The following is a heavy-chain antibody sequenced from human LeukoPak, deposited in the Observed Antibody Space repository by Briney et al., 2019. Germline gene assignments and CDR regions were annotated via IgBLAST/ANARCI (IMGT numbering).Heavy chain of an antibody. CDR3: ARYMVRGVNYYYGMDV. Sequence: GGSLRLSCAASGFTFSSYAMSWVRQAPGKGLEWVSAISGSGGSTYYADSVKGRFTISRDNSKNTLYLQMNSLRAEDTAVYYCARYMVRGVNYYYGMDVWGQGTTVTVSS. V-gene: IGHV3-23*01. J-gene: IGHJ6*02. CDR2: ISGSGGST. CDR1: GFTFSSYA. D-gene: IGHD3-10*01.